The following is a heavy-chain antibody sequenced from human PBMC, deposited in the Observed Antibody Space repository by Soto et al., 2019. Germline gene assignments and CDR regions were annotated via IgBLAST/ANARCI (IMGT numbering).Heavy chain of an antibody. Sequence: ASVKVSCKASGYTFTSYGISWGRQAPGEGVEWMGWISAYNGNTNYAQKLQGRVTMTTDTSTSTGYMELRSLRSDDTAVYYCARARTLTNGDDAFDIWGQGTMVTVSS. CDR3: ARARTLTNGDDAFDI. J-gene: IGHJ3*02. V-gene: IGHV1-18*01. CDR2: ISAYNGNT. CDR1: GYTFTSYG. D-gene: IGHD4-17*01.